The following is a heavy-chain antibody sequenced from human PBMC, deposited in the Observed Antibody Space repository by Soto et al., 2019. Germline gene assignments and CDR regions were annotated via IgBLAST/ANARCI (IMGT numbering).Heavy chain of an antibody. Sequence: QVQLVESGGGVVQPGRSLRRSCAASGFTFSSYAMHWVRQAPGKGLEWVAVISYDGSNKYYADSLKGRFTISRDNSKNTLYLQMNSLRTEDTAVHYCARDGNYYDSSGHCFDYWGQGTLVAVSS. J-gene: IGHJ4*02. CDR1: GFTFSSYA. CDR2: ISYDGSNK. V-gene: IGHV3-30-3*01. D-gene: IGHD3-22*01. CDR3: ARDGNYYDSSGHCFDY.